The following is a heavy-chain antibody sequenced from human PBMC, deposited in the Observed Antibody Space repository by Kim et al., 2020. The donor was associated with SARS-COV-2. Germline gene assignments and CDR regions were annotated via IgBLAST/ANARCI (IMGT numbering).Heavy chain of an antibody. Sequence: SETLSLTCAVYGGSFSGYYWSWIRQPPGKGLEWIGEINHSGSTNYNPSLKSRVTISVDTSKNQFSLKLSSVTAADTAVYYCARGRGYSSGGKYYYYGMDV. D-gene: IGHD6-19*01. CDR2: INHSGST. CDR1: GGSFSGYY. V-gene: IGHV4-34*01. CDR3: ARGRGYSSGGKYYYYGMDV. J-gene: IGHJ6*01.